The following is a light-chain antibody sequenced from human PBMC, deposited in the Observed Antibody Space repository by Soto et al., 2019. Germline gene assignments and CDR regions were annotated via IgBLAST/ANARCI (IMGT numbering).Light chain of an antibody. V-gene: IGKV2-28*01. J-gene: IGKJ1*01. CDR2: LGS. Sequence: DIVVTQSPLSLPVTPGEPASISCRSSQSLLHSSGHNYLDWYLQKPGQSPQLLIYLGSNRASGVPDRFSGSGSGTDFTLKISRVEVEDVGVYYCMQALETPSTFGQGTKVEIK. CDR1: QSLLHSSGHNY. CDR3: MQALETPST.